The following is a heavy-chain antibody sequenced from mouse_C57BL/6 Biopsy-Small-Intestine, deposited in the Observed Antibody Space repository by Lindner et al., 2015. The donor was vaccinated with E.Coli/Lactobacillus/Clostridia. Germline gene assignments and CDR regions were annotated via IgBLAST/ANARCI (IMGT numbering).Heavy chain of an antibody. Sequence: VQLQESGAELARPGASVKLSCKASGYTFTSYGISWVKQRTGQGLEWIGEIYLGSGNTYYNEKFKGKATLTADKSSSTAYMELRSLTSEDSAVYFCARRPPYAMDYWGQGTSVTVSS. V-gene: IGHV1-81*01. J-gene: IGHJ4*01. CDR3: ARRPPYAMDY. CDR2: IYLGSGNT. CDR1: GYTFTSYG.